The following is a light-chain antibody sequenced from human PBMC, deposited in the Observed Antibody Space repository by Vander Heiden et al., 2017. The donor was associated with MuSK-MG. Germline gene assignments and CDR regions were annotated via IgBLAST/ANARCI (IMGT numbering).Light chain of an antibody. J-gene: IGLJ3*02. CDR3: QSYDSSLSAWV. Sequence: QSVLTQPPSVSWAPGQRVTISCTGSSSNIGAGYDVHWYQQLPGTAPKLLIYGNSNRPSGVPDRFSGSKSGTSASLAITGLQAEDEADYYCQSYDSSLSAWVFGGGTKLTVL. CDR2: GNS. CDR1: SSNIGAGYD. V-gene: IGLV1-40*01.